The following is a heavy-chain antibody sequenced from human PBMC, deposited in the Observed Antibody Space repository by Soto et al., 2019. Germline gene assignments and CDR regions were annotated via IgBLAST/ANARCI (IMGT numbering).Heavy chain of an antibody. V-gene: IGHV1-18*01. Sequence: QVQLVQSGTEVKKPGASVNVSCKASGYSFTRYGISWVRQAPGQGLEWMGWISGYNGKTKYSQKLQGRVSMTTDTSTSTAYMALRSLGCDESAVYYCAREGDSIYDYYGMDVWGQGTTVTVSS. J-gene: IGHJ6*02. CDR2: ISGYNGKT. CDR3: AREGDSIYDYYGMDV. CDR1: GYSFTRYG. D-gene: IGHD3-16*01.